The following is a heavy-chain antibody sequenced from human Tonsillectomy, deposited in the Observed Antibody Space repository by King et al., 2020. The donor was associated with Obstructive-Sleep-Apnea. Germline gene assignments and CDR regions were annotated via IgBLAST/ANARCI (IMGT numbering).Heavy chain of an antibody. CDR2: IKQDGSEK. Sequence: VQLVESGGGLVQPGGSLRLSCAASGFTFSSYWMSWVRQAPGKGLEWVANIKQDGSEKYYVDSVKGRFTISRDNAKNSLYLQMNSLRAEDTAVYYCARDRGNDWLRFVVVAAPPDYWGQGTLVTVSS. V-gene: IGHV3-7*01. CDR1: GFTFSSYW. J-gene: IGHJ4*02. D-gene: IGHD2-15*01. CDR3: ARDRGNDWLRFVVVAAPPDY.